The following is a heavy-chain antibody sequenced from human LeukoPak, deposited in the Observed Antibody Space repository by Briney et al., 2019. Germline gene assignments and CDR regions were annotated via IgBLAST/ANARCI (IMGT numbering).Heavy chain of an antibody. CDR1: GCSISSYY. Sequence: SETLSLTCTVSGCSISSYYWSWIRQPPGKGLEWIGYINYSGSTNYNPSLKSRVTISVDTSKNQFSLKLSSVTAADTAVYYCAREGQYEQQLNAFDIWGQGTMVTVSS. D-gene: IGHD6-13*01. CDR2: INYSGST. J-gene: IGHJ3*02. CDR3: AREGQYEQQLNAFDI. V-gene: IGHV4-59*01.